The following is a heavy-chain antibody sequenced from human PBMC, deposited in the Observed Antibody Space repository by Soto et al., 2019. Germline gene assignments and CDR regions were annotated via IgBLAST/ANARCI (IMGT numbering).Heavy chain of an antibody. CDR1: GGSISSSSYY. V-gene: IGHV4-39*02. CDR3: AREEIAVAGKTLYGMDV. CDR2: IYYSGST. Sequence: SETLSLTCTVSGGSISSSSYYWGWIRQPPGKGLEWIGSIYYSGSTYYNPSLKSRVTISVDTSKNQFSLKLSSVTAADTAVYYCAREEIAVAGKTLYGMDVWGQGTTVTVSS. D-gene: IGHD6-19*01. J-gene: IGHJ6*02.